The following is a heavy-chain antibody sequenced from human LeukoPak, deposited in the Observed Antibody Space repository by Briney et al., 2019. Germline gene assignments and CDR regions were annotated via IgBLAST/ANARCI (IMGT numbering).Heavy chain of an antibody. D-gene: IGHD6-19*01. CDR2: IYYSGST. V-gene: IGHV4-59*01. J-gene: IGHJ4*02. Sequence: PSETLSLTCTVSGGSISSYYWSWIRQPPGKGLEWIGYIYYSGSTNYNPSLKSRVTISVDTSKNQFSLKLSSVTAADTAVYYCASPSEVSSGWESFDYWGQGTLVTVSS. CDR1: GGSISSYY. CDR3: ASPSEVSSGWESFDY.